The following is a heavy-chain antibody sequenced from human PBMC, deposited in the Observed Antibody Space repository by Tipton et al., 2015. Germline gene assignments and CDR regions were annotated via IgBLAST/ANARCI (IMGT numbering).Heavy chain of an antibody. D-gene: IGHD5-12*01. Sequence: TLSLTCTVSGASITSSNYYWAWIRQPPGKGLEWIGSISYSGSTYYNPSLKSRVTISVDTPKTQFSLKLSSVTAADTSVYYCARQNIVGNTGRHFDHWGQGTLVTVSS. V-gene: IGHV4-39*01. CDR2: ISYSGST. J-gene: IGHJ4*02. CDR1: GASITSSNYY. CDR3: ARQNIVGNTGRHFDH.